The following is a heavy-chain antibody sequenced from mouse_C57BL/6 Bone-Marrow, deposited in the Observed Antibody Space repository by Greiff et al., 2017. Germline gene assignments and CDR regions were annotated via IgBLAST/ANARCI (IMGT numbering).Heavy chain of an antibody. CDR3: TCGGFTVVFDY. J-gene: IGHJ2*01. CDR1: GYTFTDYE. Sequence: QVQLQQSGAELVRPGASVTLSCKASGYTFTDYEMHWVKQTPVHGLEWIGAIDPETGGTSYNQKFKGKAILTADKSSSTAYMELRSLTSEDSAVYYGTCGGFTVVFDYWGQGTTLTVSS. CDR2: IDPETGGT. V-gene: IGHV1-15*01. D-gene: IGHD1-1*01.